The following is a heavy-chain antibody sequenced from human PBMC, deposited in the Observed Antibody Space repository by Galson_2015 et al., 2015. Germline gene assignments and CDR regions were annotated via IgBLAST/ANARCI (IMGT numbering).Heavy chain of an antibody. J-gene: IGHJ4*02. CDR3: ARDRQAAHLGF. Sequence: SLRLSCAASGISVTNNYMSWVRQAPGKGLEWVAVIYGGDNTHYAESVKGRFTISRDNSKNTLYLQMNSLRVEDTAMYYCARDRQAAHLGFWGQGTLVTVSS. CDR2: IYGGDNT. D-gene: IGHD2-15*01. CDR1: GISVTNNY. V-gene: IGHV3-53*01.